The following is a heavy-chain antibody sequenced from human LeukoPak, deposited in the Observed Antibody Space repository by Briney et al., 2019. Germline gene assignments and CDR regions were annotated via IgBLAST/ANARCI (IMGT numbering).Heavy chain of an antibody. Sequence: PGGSLRLSCAASGFTFSSYEMNWVRQAPGKGLEGVSYISSSGSTIYYADSVKGRFTISRDNAKNSLYLQMNSLRAEDTAVYYCARDDYYDSRGGQGTLVTVSS. J-gene: IGHJ4*02. CDR3: ARDDYYDSR. V-gene: IGHV3-48*03. CDR2: ISSSGSTI. CDR1: GFTFSSYE. D-gene: IGHD3-22*01.